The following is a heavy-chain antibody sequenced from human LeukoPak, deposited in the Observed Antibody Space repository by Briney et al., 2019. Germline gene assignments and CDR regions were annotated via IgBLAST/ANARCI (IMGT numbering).Heavy chain of an antibody. CDR2: INSDGSST. V-gene: IGHV3-74*01. CDR1: GFTFSSYW. Sequence: GGSLRLSCAASGFTFSSYWMNWVRQAPGKGLVWVSHINSDGSSTSYADSVKGRFTISRDNTKDTLYLQMNSLRAEDTAVYYCASDYYGMDVWGQGTTVTVSS. CDR3: ASDYYGMDV. J-gene: IGHJ6*02.